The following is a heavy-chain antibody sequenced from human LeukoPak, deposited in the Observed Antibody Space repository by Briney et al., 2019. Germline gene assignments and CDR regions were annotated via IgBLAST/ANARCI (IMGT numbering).Heavy chain of an antibody. J-gene: IGHJ4*02. D-gene: IGHD3-3*01. CDR3: ARQEGYDFWSGYFDY. V-gene: IGHV5-51*01. CDR1: GYSFTSYW. CDR2: IYPGDSDT. Sequence: GESLKISCKGSGYSFTSYWIGWVRQMPGKGVEWMGIIYPGDSDTRYSPSFQGQVTISADKSISTAYLQWSSLKASDTAMYYCARQEGYDFWSGYFDYWGQGTLVTVSS.